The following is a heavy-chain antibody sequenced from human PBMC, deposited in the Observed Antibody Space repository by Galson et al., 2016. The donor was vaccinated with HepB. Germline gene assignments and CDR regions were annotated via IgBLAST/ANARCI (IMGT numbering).Heavy chain of an antibody. Sequence: SETLSLTCAVSGASISNNYWWAWVRQFPGQGLEWIGEIYQTGTAHYNPSFTSRATISIDKSKNGISLRLASVTAADTALYYCTRGTLGSVATMAFDNWGQGTLVTVSS. D-gene: IGHD4/OR15-4a*01. V-gene: IGHV4-4*02. J-gene: IGHJ4*02. CDR2: IYQTGTA. CDR3: TRGTLGSVATMAFDN. CDR1: GASISNNYW.